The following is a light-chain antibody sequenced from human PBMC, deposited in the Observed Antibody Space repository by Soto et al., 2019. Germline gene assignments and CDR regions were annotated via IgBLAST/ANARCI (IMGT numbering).Light chain of an antibody. CDR2: GAS. V-gene: IGKV3-15*01. Sequence: EIMMTQSPATLSVSPGERATLSCRASQSVKSNLAWYQQRPGQAPRLLIYGASTRATGIPARFSGSGSGTEFTLTISSLQSEDSAVYYCQHYNHWLWTFGQGTKVEIK. J-gene: IGKJ1*01. CDR1: QSVKSN. CDR3: QHYNHWLWT.